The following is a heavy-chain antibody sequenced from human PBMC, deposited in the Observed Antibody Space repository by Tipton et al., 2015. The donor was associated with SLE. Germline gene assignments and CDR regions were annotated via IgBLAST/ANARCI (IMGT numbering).Heavy chain of an antibody. V-gene: IGHV4-39*07. CDR3: ATWRGYEFWTGYSPYYVDS. CDR2: IYYSGST. J-gene: IGHJ4*02. CDR1: GGSISSSSYY. Sequence: TLSLTCTVSGGSISSSSYYWGWIRQPPGKGLKWIGSIYYSGSTYYNPSLKSRVTISVDTSKNQFSLKLSSVTAADTAVYYCATWRGYEFWTGYSPYYVDSWGQGTLVTVSS. D-gene: IGHD3-3*01.